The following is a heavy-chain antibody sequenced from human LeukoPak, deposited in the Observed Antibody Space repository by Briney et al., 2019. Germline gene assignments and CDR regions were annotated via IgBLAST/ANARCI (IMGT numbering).Heavy chain of an antibody. D-gene: IGHD1-26*01. J-gene: IGHJ4*02. CDR3: AREARVGGALQY. CDR1: GLTFSTYW. Sequence: GRSLRLSCAASGLTFSTYWMHWVRQAPGKGLAWVARINPDGSIRTYANSVQGRVTISRDTAKDTLFLQMNSLRAEDTAVYYCAREARVGGALQYWGQGTPVTVSS. V-gene: IGHV3-74*03. CDR2: INPDGSIR.